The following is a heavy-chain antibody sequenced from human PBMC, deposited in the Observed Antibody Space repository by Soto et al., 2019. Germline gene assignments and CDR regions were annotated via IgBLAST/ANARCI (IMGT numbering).Heavy chain of an antibody. CDR2: VTAGGDNT. CDR1: GFTFSSYA. J-gene: IGHJ3*02. V-gene: IGHV3-23*01. Sequence: EVQLLESGGGLVQTGGSLRLSCAASGFTFSSYAMTWVRQTPGQGLRWVSTVTAGGDNTYQADSVECRFTISIDTDKKTLYLQMNSLRVEDTSIYHCARLYSRAYDIWGQGTMVTVS. D-gene: IGHD2-15*01. CDR3: ARLYSRAYDI.